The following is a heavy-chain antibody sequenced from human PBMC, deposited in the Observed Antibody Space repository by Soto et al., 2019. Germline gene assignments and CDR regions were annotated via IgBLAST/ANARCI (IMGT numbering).Heavy chain of an antibody. CDR3: ARLKWNYPL. V-gene: IGHV4-61*08. D-gene: IGHD1-7*01. CDR1: GGSVSSGGYY. J-gene: IGHJ4*02. Sequence: QVQLQESGPGLVKPSETLSLTCSVSGGSVSSGGYYWSWIRQPPGKGLEWLGYIYYSGSTNYNPSLLGRISRSVETSKNQFSLKLTSGTAADTAVYYCARLKWNYPLWGPGTLVTVS. CDR2: IYYSGST.